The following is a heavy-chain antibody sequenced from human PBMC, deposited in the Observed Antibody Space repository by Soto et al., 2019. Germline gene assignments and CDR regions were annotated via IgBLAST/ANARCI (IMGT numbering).Heavy chain of an antibody. CDR1: GYSFTSYW. D-gene: IGHD6-13*01. J-gene: IGHJ5*02. CDR3: ARLSIGRIIAPRKNWFDT. Sequence: PGESLKISCKGAGYSFTSYWIGWVRQMPGKGLEWMGIIYPGDSDTRYSPSFQGQVTISADKSISTAYLQWSSLKASDTAMYYCARLSIGRIIAPRKNWFDTWGQGTLVPVSS. CDR2: IYPGDSDT. V-gene: IGHV5-51*01.